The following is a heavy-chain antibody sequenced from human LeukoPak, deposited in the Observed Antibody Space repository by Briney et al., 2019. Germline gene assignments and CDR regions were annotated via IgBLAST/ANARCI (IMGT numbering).Heavy chain of an antibody. Sequence: GESLKISCKGSGYTFTNYWIGWVRQMPGKGLEWMGIIYPGDSDTRYSPSFQGQVTISADKSISTAYLQWSSLKASDTAMYYCARSPPVSSWYFFDYWGQGTLVTVSS. V-gene: IGHV5-51*01. CDR1: GYTFTNYW. J-gene: IGHJ4*02. CDR2: IYPGDSDT. CDR3: ARSPPVSSWYFFDY. D-gene: IGHD6-13*01.